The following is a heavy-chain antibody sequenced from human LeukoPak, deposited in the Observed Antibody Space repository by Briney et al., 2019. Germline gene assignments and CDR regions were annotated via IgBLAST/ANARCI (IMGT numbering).Heavy chain of an antibody. CDR2: ISWNSGSI. D-gene: IGHD2-8*01. J-gene: IGHJ4*02. CDR3: AKDTYTNGVCYPDY. CDR1: GFTFDDYA. V-gene: IGHV3-9*01. Sequence: PGGSLRLSCAASGFTFDDYAMHWVRHAPGKGLEWVSGISWNSGSIGYADSVKGRFTISRDNAKNSLYLQMNSLRAEDTALYYCAKDTYTNGVCYPDYWGQGTLVTVSS.